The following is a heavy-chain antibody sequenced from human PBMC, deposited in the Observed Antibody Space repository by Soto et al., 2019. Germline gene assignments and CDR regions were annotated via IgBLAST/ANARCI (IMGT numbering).Heavy chain of an antibody. D-gene: IGHD6-13*01. V-gene: IGHV1-18*01. CDR1: GYTFTNYG. CDR3: ARGGSSRSAEYYQH. J-gene: IGHJ1*01. Sequence: QVQLVQSGAEVKKPGASVKVSCKASGYTFTNYGISWVRQAPRQGPEWMGWISGYNGKTNYVQTLQGRVTMTTDTSTSTAYMELRSLRSDDTAVYYCARGGSSRSAEYYQHWGQGTLVIVSS. CDR2: ISGYNGKT.